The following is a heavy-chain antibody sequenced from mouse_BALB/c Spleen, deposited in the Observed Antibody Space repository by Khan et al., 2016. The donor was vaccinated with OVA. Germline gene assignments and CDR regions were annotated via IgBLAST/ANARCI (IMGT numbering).Heavy chain of an antibody. D-gene: IGHD1-1*01. J-gene: IGHJ2*01. CDR3: ARSGNITTVVATDFDY. V-gene: IGHV3-2*02. CDR2: ISYSGRT. Sequence: EVQLQESGPGLVKPSQSLSLTCTVTGYSITSDYAWNWIRQFPGNKLEWMGYISYSGRTSYNPSLKSRISITRDTSKNQFFLQLNSVTTEDTATYYCARSGNITTVVATDFDYWGQGTTLTVSS. CDR1: GYSITSDYA.